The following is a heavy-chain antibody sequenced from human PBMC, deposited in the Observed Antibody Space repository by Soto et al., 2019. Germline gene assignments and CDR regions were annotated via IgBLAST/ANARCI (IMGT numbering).Heavy chain of an antibody. J-gene: IGHJ4*02. V-gene: IGHV4-30-4*01. Sequence: SETLSLTCTVSGGSISSGDYYWSWIRQPPGKGLEWIGCIYYSGSTYYNPSLKSRVTISVDTSKNQFSLKLSSVTAADTAVYYCAREGDYGDYGGYYFDYWGQGTLVTVSS. D-gene: IGHD4-17*01. CDR1: GGSISSGDYY. CDR3: AREGDYGDYGGYYFDY. CDR2: IYYSGST.